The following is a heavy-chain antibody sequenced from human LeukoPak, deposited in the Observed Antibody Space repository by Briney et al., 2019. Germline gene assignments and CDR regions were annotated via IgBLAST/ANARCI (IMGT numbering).Heavy chain of an antibody. Sequence: GASVKVSCKASGYTFTSYDINWVRQATGQGLEWMGWMNPNSGNTGYAQKFQGRVTMTRNTSISTAYMELSSLRSEDTAVYYCARRVPASSYCSSTSCQRDSSSFDYWGQGTLVTVSS. D-gene: IGHD2-2*01. J-gene: IGHJ4*02. CDR2: MNPNSGNT. CDR1: GYTFTSYD. V-gene: IGHV1-8*01. CDR3: ARRVPASSYCSSTSCQRDSSSFDY.